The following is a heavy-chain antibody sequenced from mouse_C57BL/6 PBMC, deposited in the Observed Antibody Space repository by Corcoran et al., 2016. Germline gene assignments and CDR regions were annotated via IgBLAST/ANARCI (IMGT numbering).Heavy chain of an antibody. V-gene: IGHV1-19*01. J-gene: IGHJ2*01. D-gene: IGHD2-3*01. Sequence: EVQLQQSGPVLVKPGASVKMSCKASGYTFTDYYMNWVKQSHGKSLEWIGVINPYNGGTSYNQKFKGKATLTVDKSSSTAYMELNSLTSEDSAVYYCARIYDGYYFDYWGQGTTLTVSS. CDR3: ARIYDGYYFDY. CDR2: INPYNGGT. CDR1: GYTFTDYY.